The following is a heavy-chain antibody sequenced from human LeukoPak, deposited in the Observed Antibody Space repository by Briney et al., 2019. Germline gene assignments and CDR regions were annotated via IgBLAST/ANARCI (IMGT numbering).Heavy chain of an antibody. V-gene: IGHV4-30-4*07. CDR2: IYYSGST. D-gene: IGHD3-22*01. Sequence: SQTLSLTCAVSGGSISSGGYPWSWIRQPPGKGLEWIGYIYYSGSTYYNPSLKSRVTISVDTSKNQFSLKLSSVTAADTAVYYCARDRGAGYYDSSGYYEESSWGQGTLVTVSS. CDR3: ARDRGAGYYDSSGYYEESS. CDR1: GGSISSGGYP. J-gene: IGHJ5*02.